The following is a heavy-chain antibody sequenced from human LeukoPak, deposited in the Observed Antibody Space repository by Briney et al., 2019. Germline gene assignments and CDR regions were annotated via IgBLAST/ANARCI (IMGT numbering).Heavy chain of an antibody. V-gene: IGHV3-23*01. Sequence: GGSLRLSCAASGFTFSSYAMSWVRQAPGKGLEWVSAISGSGGSTYYADSVKGRFTISRDNSKNTLYLQMNSLRAEDTAVYYCAKDNSRLVTLYHYYYYGMDVWGQGTTVTVSS. CDR2: ISGSGGST. J-gene: IGHJ6*02. CDR1: GFTFSSYA. D-gene: IGHD4-23*01. CDR3: AKDNSRLVTLYHYYYYGMDV.